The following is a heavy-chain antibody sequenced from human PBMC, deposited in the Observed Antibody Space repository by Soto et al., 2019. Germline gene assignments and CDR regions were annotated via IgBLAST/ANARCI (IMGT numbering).Heavy chain of an antibody. Sequence: GGSLRLSCAASGFTFSTYAMSWVRQTPGKGLEWVSGISVSGGSRYYADSVKGRFTISRDTSKNTLYLQMNSLRAEDTALYYSATDLPGGEDDHYGMDVWGQGTTVTVSS. D-gene: IGHD2-21*01. V-gene: IGHV3-23*01. J-gene: IGHJ6*02. CDR3: ATDLPGGEDDHYGMDV. CDR2: ISVSGGSR. CDR1: GFTFSTYA.